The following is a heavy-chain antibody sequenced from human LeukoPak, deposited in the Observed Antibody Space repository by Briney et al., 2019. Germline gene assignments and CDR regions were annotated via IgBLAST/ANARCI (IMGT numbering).Heavy chain of an antibody. J-gene: IGHJ5*02. CDR3: VRSPACSSGTCYPNWFDP. D-gene: IGHD2-15*01. CDR2: TYPGDSNT. CDR1: GYSFTNNW. Sequence: GESLKISCKGSGYSFTNNWIGWVRQMPGKGLEWMGITYPGDSNTRYSPSFQGQVIISADKSISSAYLQWSSLKASDTAMYYCVRSPACSSGTCYPNWFDPWGQGTLVTVSS. V-gene: IGHV5-51*01.